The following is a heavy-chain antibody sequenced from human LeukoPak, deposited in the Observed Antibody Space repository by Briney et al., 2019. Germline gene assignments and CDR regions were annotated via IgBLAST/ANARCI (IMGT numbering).Heavy chain of an antibody. CDR3: AKGEKTRPFGGVIDY. CDR1: GFTVSRNY. V-gene: IGHV3-53*01. J-gene: IGHJ4*02. CDR2: IYSGGST. Sequence: PGGSLRLSCAASGFTVSRNYMSWVRQAPGKGLEWVSVIYSGGSTYYADSVKGRFTISRDNSKNTLYLQMNSLRAEDTAVYYCAKGEKTRPFGGVIDYWGQGTQVTVTS. D-gene: IGHD3-16*02.